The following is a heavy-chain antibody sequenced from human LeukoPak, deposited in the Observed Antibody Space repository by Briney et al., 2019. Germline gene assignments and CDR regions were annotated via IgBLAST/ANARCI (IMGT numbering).Heavy chain of an antibody. D-gene: IGHD3-16*01. V-gene: IGHV1-8*01. CDR3: ATSGGGPSVGGYY. CDR1: GYTFTSYD. J-gene: IGHJ4*02. CDR2: MNPNSGNT. Sequence: GASVKVSCKASGYTFTSYDINWVRQATGQGLEWMGCMNPNSGNTGYAQKFQGKGTLTRNTSISTAYMELSSLRSEDTAVYYCATSGGGPSVGGYYWGQGTLVTVSS.